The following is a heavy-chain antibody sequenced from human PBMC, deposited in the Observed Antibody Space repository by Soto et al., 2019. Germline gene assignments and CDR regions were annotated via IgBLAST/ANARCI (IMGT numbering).Heavy chain of an antibody. D-gene: IGHD4-17*01. CDR1: GYSFTSYW. J-gene: IGHJ6*02. CDR3: ARHLGTVTTERDYYGMDV. Sequence: GESLKISCKGSGYSFTSYWISWVRQMPGKGLEWMGIIYPGDSDTRYSPSFQGQVTISADKSISTAYLQWSSLKASDTAMYYCARHLGTVTTERDYYGMDVWGQGTTVNVSS. V-gene: IGHV5-51*01. CDR2: IYPGDSDT.